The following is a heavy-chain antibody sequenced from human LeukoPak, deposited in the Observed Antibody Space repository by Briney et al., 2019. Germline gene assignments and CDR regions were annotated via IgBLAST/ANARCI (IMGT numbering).Heavy chain of an antibody. CDR3: AKDPAISSLCCGFVDY. V-gene: IGHV3-23*01. J-gene: IGHJ4*02. CDR2: ISGSGGST. D-gene: IGHD3-3*01. CDR1: GFTFSSYA. Sequence: GGSLRLPCAASGFTFSSYAMSWVRQAPGKGLEWVSAISGSGGSTYYADSVKGRFTISRDNSKNTLYLQMNSLRAEDTAVYYCAKDPAISSLCCGFVDYWGQGTLVTVSS.